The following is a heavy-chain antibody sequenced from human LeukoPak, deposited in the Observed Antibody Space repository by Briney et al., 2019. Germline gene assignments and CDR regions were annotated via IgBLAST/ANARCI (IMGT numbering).Heavy chain of an antibody. V-gene: IGHV1-2*02. J-gene: IGHJ4*02. CDR2: INPNSGDT. CDR1: GYTFTDYY. CDR3: ARDRRELRYVDWLLDY. Sequence: ASVKVSCKASGYTFTDYYVHWGRQAPGQGLERMGWINPNSGDTNYAQKFQGRVTMTRDTSISTAYLDLSSLKSDDTAVYYCARDRRELRYVDWLLDYWGQGTLVTVSS. D-gene: IGHD3-9*01.